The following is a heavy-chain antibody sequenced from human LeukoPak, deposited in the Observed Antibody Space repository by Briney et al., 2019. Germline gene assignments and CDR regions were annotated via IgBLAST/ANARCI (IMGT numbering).Heavy chain of an antibody. CDR3: ASEGYSYGSTKYNWFDP. CDR2: ISSSSSYI. V-gene: IGHV3-21*01. CDR1: GFTFSSYS. D-gene: IGHD5-18*01. J-gene: IGHJ5*02. Sequence: GGSLRLSCAAPGFTFSSYSMNWVRQAPGKGLEWVSSISSSSSYIYYADSVKGRFTISRDNAKNSLYLQMNSLRAEDTAVYYCASEGYSYGSTKYNWFDPWGQGTLVTVSS.